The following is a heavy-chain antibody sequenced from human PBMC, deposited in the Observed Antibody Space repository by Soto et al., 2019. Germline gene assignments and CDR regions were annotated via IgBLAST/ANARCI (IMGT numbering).Heavy chain of an antibody. V-gene: IGHV3-23*01. CDR2: ISGGGGKT. J-gene: IGHJ3*01. CDR1: GFTFSSYA. D-gene: IGHD4-17*01. CDR3: AKTKTMTTGSFDV. Sequence: GGSLRLSCAASGFTFSSYALNWVRQAPGKGLEWVSVITGSAGKGLEWVSAISGGGGKTYYADSVKGRFTISRDNSENTVYLQMNCLRAEDTAVYYCAKTKTMTTGSFDVWGQGTMVTVSS.